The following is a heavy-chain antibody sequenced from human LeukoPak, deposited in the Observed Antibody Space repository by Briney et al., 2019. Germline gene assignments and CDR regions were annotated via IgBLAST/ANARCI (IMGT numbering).Heavy chain of an antibody. Sequence: GGSLRLSCAASGFTFRNYVMSWVRQAPGKGLEWVSTISGSGGGTFYADSVKGRFTISRDNSKNTLYLQMNSLRAEDTATYYCAKHKTQSYYYYYYMDVWGKGTTVTVSS. CDR3: AKHKTQSYYYYYYMDV. CDR1: GFTFRNYV. CDR2: ISGSGGGT. V-gene: IGHV3-23*01. J-gene: IGHJ6*03.